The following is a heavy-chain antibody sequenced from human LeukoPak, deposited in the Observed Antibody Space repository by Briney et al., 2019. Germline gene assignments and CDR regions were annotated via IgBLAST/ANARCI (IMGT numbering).Heavy chain of an antibody. V-gene: IGHV3-48*01. D-gene: IGHD1-26*01. CDR3: VKDRVGTWEPIDY. CDR2: ISSSSRTV. J-gene: IGHJ4*02. Sequence: GGSLRLSCATSGFAFSSYAMNWVRQTPGKGLEWISYISSSSRTVFYAESVRGRFTISRDISKNTLYLQMNSLRVEDTAVYYCVKDRVGTWEPIDYWGQGTLVTVSS. CDR1: GFAFSSYA.